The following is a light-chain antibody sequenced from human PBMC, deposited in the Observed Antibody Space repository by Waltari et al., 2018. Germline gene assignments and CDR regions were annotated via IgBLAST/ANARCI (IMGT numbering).Light chain of an antibody. CDR3: HQYYTTPYT. Sequence: DIVMTQSPDSLPVSLGERATINCKSSQSVLNKSDNKNYLAWYQHKPGQPPKLLIYWASTRESGVPDRFIGSGSGTDFTLTISSLQAEDVAVYYCHQYYTTPYTFGQGTKLEI. CDR2: WAS. V-gene: IGKV4-1*01. CDR1: QSVLNKSDNKNY. J-gene: IGKJ2*01.